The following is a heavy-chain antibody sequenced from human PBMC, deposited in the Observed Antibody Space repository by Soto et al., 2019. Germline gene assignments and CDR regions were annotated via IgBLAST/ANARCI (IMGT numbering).Heavy chain of an antibody. CDR1: GYTFTNYG. V-gene: IGHV1-18*01. D-gene: IGHD6-13*01. J-gene: IGHJ4*02. CDR2: INAYNGNT. Sequence: QVQLVQSGAEVKKPGASVKVSCKASGYTFTNYGISWVRQAPGQGLEWMGWINAYNGNTKSAQKLQGRVTLTTDTSTSTADMELRSLRSDDTAVYYCARDAAAGLNDCWGQGTLVTVSS. CDR3: ARDAAAGLNDC.